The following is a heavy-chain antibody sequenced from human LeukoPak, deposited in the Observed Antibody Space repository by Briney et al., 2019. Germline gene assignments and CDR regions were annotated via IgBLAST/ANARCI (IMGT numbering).Heavy chain of an antibody. CDR3: ARGGGFGELFLYYYYYMDV. Sequence: GGSLRLSCAASGFTFSSYSMNWVRQAPGKGLEWVSYISSSSSTIYYADSVKGRFTISRDNAKNSLYLQMNSLRAEDTAVYYCARGGGFGELFLYYYYYMDVWGKGTTVTVSS. D-gene: IGHD3-10*01. J-gene: IGHJ6*03. CDR2: ISSSSSTI. V-gene: IGHV3-48*01. CDR1: GFTFSSYS.